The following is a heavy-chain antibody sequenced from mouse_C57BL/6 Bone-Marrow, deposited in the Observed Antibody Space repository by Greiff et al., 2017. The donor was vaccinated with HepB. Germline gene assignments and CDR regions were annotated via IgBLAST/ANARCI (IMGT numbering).Heavy chain of an antibody. CDR3: AREGLDSSGAWFAY. D-gene: IGHD3-2*02. CDR1: GYTFTSYW. V-gene: IGHV1-69*01. Sequence: QVQLQQPGAELVMPGASVKLSCKASGYTFTSYWMHWVKQRPGQGLEWSGEIDPSDSYTNYNQKFKGKSTLTVDKSSSTAYMQLSSLTSEDSAVYYCAREGLDSSGAWFAYWGQGTLVTVSA. CDR2: IDPSDSYT. J-gene: IGHJ3*01.